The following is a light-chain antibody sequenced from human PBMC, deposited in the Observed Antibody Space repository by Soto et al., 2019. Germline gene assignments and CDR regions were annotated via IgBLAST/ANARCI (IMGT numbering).Light chain of an antibody. CDR3: LQHNSYPRT. J-gene: IGKJ1*01. V-gene: IGKV1-17*01. CDR2: AAS. Sequence: DIQMTQSPSSLSASVGDRVTITCRASQGVTNDLGWYQQKPGKAPKRLIYAASSLQSVVPSGFSGSGSGTEFSRTVCILQPEEFVTYYCLQHNSYPRTFGQGTKVEI. CDR1: QGVTND.